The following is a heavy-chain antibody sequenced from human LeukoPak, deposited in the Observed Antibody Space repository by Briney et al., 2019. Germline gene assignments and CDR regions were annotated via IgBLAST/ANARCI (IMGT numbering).Heavy chain of an antibody. J-gene: IGHJ5*02. Sequence: SETLSLTCTVSGGSIRSGDHYWSWIRQPPGKGLEWVGYIYFSGSTYYNPSLKSRVTISVDTSKNQFSLKLSSVTAADTAVYYCARRSFLNWFDPWGQGTLVTVSS. D-gene: IGHD2/OR15-2a*01. V-gene: IGHV4-30-4*01. CDR2: IYFSGST. CDR3: ARRSFLNWFDP. CDR1: GGSIRSGDHY.